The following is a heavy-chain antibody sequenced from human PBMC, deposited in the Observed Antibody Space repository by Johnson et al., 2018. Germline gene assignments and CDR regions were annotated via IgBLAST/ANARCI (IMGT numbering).Heavy chain of an antibody. CDR2: IKQDGCET. D-gene: IGHD3/OR15-3a*01. J-gene: IGHJ4*02. CDR3: ARDGLDRRGRGYFDY. Sequence: VQLVESGGGLVHPGGSLRISCAAAGFTFSNYWMSWVRQAPGKGLEWVANIKQDGCETHYVDSVEGRFIISRDNRKNSLFLQMNSLRGEDTAVYYCARDGLDRRGRGYFDYWGQGSLVTVSS. V-gene: IGHV3-7*01. CDR1: GFTFSNYW.